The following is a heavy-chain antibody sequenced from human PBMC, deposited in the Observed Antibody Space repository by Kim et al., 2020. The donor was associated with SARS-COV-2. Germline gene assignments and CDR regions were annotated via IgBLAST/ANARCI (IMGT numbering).Heavy chain of an antibody. D-gene: IGHD3-10*01. J-gene: IGHJ6*02. CDR2: IIPIFGTA. V-gene: IGHV1-69*13. CDR3: AGPRGSGSSPYYYYYGMDV. CDR1: GGTFSSYA. Sequence: SVKVSCKASGGTFSSYAISWVRQAPGQGLEWMGGIIPIFGTANYAQKFQGRVTITADESTSTAYMELSSLRSEDTAVYYCAGPRGSGSSPYYYYYGMDVWGQGTTVTVSS.